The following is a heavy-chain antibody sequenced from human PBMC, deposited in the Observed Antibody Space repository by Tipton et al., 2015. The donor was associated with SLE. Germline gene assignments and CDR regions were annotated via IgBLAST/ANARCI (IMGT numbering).Heavy chain of an antibody. D-gene: IGHD5-24*01. CDR3: ARGREHQYYFDY. J-gene: IGHJ4*02. CDR1: GGSISSYY. CDR2: IYYSGST. V-gene: IGHV4-59*12. Sequence: TLSLTCTVSGGSISSYYWSWIRQPPGKGLEWIGYIYYSGSTNYNPSLKSRVTISVDTSKNQFSLKLSSVTAADTAVYYCARGREHQYYFDYWGQGTLVTVSS.